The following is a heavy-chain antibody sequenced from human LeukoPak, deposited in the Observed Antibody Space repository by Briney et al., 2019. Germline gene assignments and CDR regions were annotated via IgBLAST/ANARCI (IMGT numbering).Heavy chain of an antibody. Sequence: AGGSLRLSCAASGFTFHDYAMHWVRQAPGKGLEWVSLISWDGGSTYYADSVKGRFTISRDNSKNSLYLQMNSLRAEDSAVYYCARDRLHYGEYEKTFDYWGQGTLVTVSS. J-gene: IGHJ4*02. CDR1: GFTFHDYA. CDR2: ISWDGGST. D-gene: IGHD4-17*01. CDR3: ARDRLHYGEYEKTFDY. V-gene: IGHV3-43D*03.